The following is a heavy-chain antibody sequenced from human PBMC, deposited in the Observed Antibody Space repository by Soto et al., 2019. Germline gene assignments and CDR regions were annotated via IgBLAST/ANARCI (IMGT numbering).Heavy chain of an antibody. Sequence: GGSLRLSCAASGFTVSSNYMSWVRQAPGKGLEWVSVIYSGGSTYYADSVKGRFTISRDNSKNTLYLQMNSLRAEDTAVYYCARGLSSTSCLFDYWGQGTSVTVSS. D-gene: IGHD2-2*01. CDR1: GFTVSSNY. CDR3: ARGLSSTSCLFDY. J-gene: IGHJ4*02. CDR2: IYSGGST. V-gene: IGHV3-53*01.